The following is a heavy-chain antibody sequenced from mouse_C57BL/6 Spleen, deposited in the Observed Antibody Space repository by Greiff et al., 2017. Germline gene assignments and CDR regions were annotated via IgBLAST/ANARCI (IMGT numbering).Heavy chain of an antibody. V-gene: IGHV5-4*01. CDR3: ARDLTTGGFAY. D-gene: IGHD1-1*01. J-gene: IGHJ3*01. Sequence: EVQLVESGGGLVKPGGSLKLSCAASGFTFSSYAMSWVRQTPEQRLEWVATISDGGSYTYYPDNVKGRFTISRDNAKNNLYLQMSHLKSEDTAMDYCARDLTTGGFAYWGQGTLVTVSA. CDR1: GFTFSSYA. CDR2: ISDGGSYT.